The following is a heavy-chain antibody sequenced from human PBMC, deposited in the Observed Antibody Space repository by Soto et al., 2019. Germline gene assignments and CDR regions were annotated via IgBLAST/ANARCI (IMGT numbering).Heavy chain of an antibody. V-gene: IGHV3-48*01. CDR2: ISSSSSTI. J-gene: IGHJ4*02. CDR3: ARDPDTVTTGLHDY. CDR1: GFTFSSYS. Sequence: EVQLVESGGGLVQPGGSLRLSCAASGFTFSSYSMNWVRQAPGKGLEWVSYISSSSSTIYYADSVKGRFTISRDNAKNSLYLQMNSLRAEDTAVYYCARDPDTVTTGLHDYWGQGTLVTVSS. D-gene: IGHD4-17*01.